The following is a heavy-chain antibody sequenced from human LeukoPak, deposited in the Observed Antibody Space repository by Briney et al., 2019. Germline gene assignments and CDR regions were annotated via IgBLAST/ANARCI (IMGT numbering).Heavy chain of an antibody. Sequence: ASVKVSCKASGYTFTSYGISWVRQAPGQGLEWMGWISAYNGSTNYAQKLQGRVTMTTDTSTSTAYMELRSLRSDDTAVYYCALDIVVVVAATRQRDYYFDYWGQGTLVTVSS. CDR2: ISAYNGST. CDR3: ALDIVVVVAATRQRDYYFDY. V-gene: IGHV1-18*01. D-gene: IGHD2-15*01. J-gene: IGHJ4*02. CDR1: GYTFTSYG.